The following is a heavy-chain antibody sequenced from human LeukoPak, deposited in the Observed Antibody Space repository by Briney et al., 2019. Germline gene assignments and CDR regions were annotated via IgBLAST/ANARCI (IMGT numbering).Heavy chain of an antibody. V-gene: IGHV4-38-2*02. CDR1: GYSISSGYY. D-gene: IGHD3-10*01. CDR2: MYHSGTA. J-gene: IGHJ4*02. Sequence: PSETLSLTCTVSGYSISSGYYWGWIRQPPGKGPEWIGNMYHSGTAHYNPSLKSRVTISIDTPKNQFSLRLSSVTAADTAVYYCARYYGSGSFDQWGQGTLVTVSS. CDR3: ARYYGSGSFDQ.